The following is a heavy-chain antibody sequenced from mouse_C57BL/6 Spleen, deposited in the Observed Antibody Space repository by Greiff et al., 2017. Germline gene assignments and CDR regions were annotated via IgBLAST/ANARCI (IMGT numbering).Heavy chain of an antibody. CDR2: INPYNGGT. CDR3: AIDSSGYVGYAMDY. Sequence: EVQLQQSGPVLVKPGASVKMSCKASGYTFTDYYMNWVKQSHGKSLEWIGVINPYNGGTSYNQKFKGKATLTVDKSSSTAYMELNSLTSEDSAVYYCAIDSSGYVGYAMDYWGQGTSVTVSS. D-gene: IGHD3-2*02. CDR1: GYTFTDYY. J-gene: IGHJ4*01. V-gene: IGHV1-19*01.